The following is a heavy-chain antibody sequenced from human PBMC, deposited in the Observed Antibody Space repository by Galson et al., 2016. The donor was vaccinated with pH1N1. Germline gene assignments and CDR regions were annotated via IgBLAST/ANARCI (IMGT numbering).Heavy chain of an antibody. CDR3: AHRRSLPDYYYYCNMDV. D-gene: IGHD1-14*01. J-gene: IGHJ6*02. CDR1: GFSLSTNGVG. CDR2: IYWDDEK. Sequence: PALVKPTQTLTLTCTFSGFSLSTNGVGVGWIRQPPGKALEWLALIYWDDEKRYSPSLKSRLTITKDTSKNQVVLTMTNTDPVDTATNHCAHRRSLPDYYYYCNMDVWGHGTTVTVSS. V-gene: IGHV2-5*02.